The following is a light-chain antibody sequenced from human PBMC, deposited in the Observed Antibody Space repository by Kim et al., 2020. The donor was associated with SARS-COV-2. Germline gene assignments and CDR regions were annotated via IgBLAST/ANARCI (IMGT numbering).Light chain of an antibody. CDR3: CSYAGSSTFRV. CDR2: EVS. CDR1: SIDCGSYNL. V-gene: IGLV2-23*02. Sequence: SITISCNGTSIDCGSYNLVSWYQQHPGKAPKLMMYEVSKRPSGVSNRFSGSKSGNTASLTISGLQAEDEADYYCCSYAGSSTFRVFGGGTQLTVL. J-gene: IGLJ2*01.